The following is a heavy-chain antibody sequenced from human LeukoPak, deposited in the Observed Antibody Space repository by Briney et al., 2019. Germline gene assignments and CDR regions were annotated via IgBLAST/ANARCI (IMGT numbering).Heavy chain of an antibody. CDR1: GYSISSGYY. Sequence: PSETLSLTCAVSGYSISSGYYRGWIRQPPGKGLEWIGEIKHSGSTNYNPSLKSRVTISVDTSKNQFSLKLSSVTVADTAVYYCARGLGRITIFGVVTYFDYWGQGTLVTVSS. V-gene: IGHV4-38-2*01. CDR2: IKHSGST. J-gene: IGHJ4*02. D-gene: IGHD3-3*01. CDR3: ARGLGRITIFGVVTYFDY.